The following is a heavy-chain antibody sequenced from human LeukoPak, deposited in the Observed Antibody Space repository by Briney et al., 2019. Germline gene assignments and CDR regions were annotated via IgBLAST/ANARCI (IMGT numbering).Heavy chain of an antibody. J-gene: IGHJ4*02. V-gene: IGHV4-59*08. CDR2: IYYSGRT. Sequence: SETLSLTCTVSGGSISSYYWSWIRQPPGKGLEWIGYIYYSGRTNYNPSLKSRVTISVDTSKNQFSLKLSSVTAADTAVYYCATRRVGATHFDYWGQGTLVTVSS. CDR1: GGSISSYY. D-gene: IGHD1-26*01. CDR3: ATRRVGATHFDY.